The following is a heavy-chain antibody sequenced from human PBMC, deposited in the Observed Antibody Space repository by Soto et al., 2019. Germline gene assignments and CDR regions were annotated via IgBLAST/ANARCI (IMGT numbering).Heavy chain of an antibody. CDR2: IYYSGST. Sequence: SETLSLTCTVSGGSISSGGYYWSWIRQHPGKGLEWIGYIYYSGSTYYNPSLKSRVTVSVDTSKNQFSLKLSSVTAADTAVYYCARKSPYGSGSYLEYWGPGTLVTVSS. CDR3: ARKSPYGSGSYLEY. D-gene: IGHD3-10*01. CDR1: GGSISSGGYY. V-gene: IGHV4-31*03. J-gene: IGHJ4*02.